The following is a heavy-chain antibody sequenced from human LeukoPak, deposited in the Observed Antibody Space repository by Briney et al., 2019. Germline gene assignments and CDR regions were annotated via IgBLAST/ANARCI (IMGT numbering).Heavy chain of an antibody. J-gene: IGHJ6*03. CDR2: VYTSGST. V-gene: IGHV4-61*02. Sequence: SETLSLTCTVSGGSISGGSFYWSWIRQPAGKGLEWIGRVYTSGSTNYNPSLKSRVTISVDTSKNQFSLKLSSVTAADTAVYYCARTGRWYQLLSQNYYYYMDVWGKGTTVTISS. CDR3: ARTGRWYQLLSQNYYYYMDV. CDR1: GGSISGGSFY. D-gene: IGHD2-2*01.